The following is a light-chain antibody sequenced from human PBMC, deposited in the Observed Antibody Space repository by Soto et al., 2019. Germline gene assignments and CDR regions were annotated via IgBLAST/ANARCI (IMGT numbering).Light chain of an antibody. Sequence: QSAQTQPASVSGSPGQSITISCTGTSSDVGGYNYVSWYQQHPGKAPKLMIYEVSNRPSGVSNRFSGSKSGNTASLTISGLQAEDEADYYCSSYTSSSTLVFGTGTKLTVL. CDR1: SSDVGGYNY. V-gene: IGLV2-14*01. J-gene: IGLJ1*01. CDR2: EVS. CDR3: SSYTSSSTLV.